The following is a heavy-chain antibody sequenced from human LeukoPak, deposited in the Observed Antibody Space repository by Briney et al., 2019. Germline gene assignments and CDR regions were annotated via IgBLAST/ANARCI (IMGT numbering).Heavy chain of an antibody. Sequence: ASVKVSCKASGYTFTSYGISWVRQAPGQGLEWMGWISAYNGNTNYAQKLQGRVTMTTDTSTSTAYMELRSLRSDDTAVYYCARDPLSDYWNYDDLFDYWGQGTLVTVSS. CDR1: GYTFTSYG. J-gene: IGHJ4*02. V-gene: IGHV1-18*01. CDR3: ARDPLSDYWNYDDLFDY. D-gene: IGHD1-7*01. CDR2: ISAYNGNT.